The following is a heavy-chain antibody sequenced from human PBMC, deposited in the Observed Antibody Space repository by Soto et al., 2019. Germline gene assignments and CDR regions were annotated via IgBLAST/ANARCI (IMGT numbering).Heavy chain of an antibody. CDR3: ARSREDFWSGYGFLDY. J-gene: IGHJ4*02. D-gene: IGHD3-3*01. CDR2: IYSGGST. CDR1: GFTVSSNY. Sequence: GGSLRLSCAASGFTVSSNYMSWVRQAPGKGLEWVSVIYSGGSTYYADSVKGRFTISRDNSKNTLYLQMNSLRAEDTAVYYCARSREDFWSGYGFLDYCGQVTLVTVSS. V-gene: IGHV3-66*01.